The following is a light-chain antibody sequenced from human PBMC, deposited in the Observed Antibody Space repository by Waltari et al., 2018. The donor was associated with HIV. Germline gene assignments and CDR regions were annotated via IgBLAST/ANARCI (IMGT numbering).Light chain of an antibody. CDR2: EVS. J-gene: IGLJ2*01. CDR3: NSYTSSSTLV. Sequence: QSALTQPASVSGSPGQSITISCTGTSSDVGGYNYVSWYQQHPGKAPKLMIYEVSKRPSGVSNRFSGSKSGNTASLTTSGLQAEDEADYYCNSYTSSSTLVFGGGTRLTVL. CDR1: SSDVGGYNY. V-gene: IGLV2-14*01.